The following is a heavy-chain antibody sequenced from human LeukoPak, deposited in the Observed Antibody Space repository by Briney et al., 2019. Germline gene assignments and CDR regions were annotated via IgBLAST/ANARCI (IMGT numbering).Heavy chain of an antibody. Sequence: ASVKVSCKASGYTFTGYYMHWVRQAPGQGLEWMGWINPNSGGTNYAQEFQGRVTMTRDTSISTAYMELSRLRSDDTAVYYCATHLLAGGPDYWGQGTLVTVSS. CDR2: INPNSGGT. CDR3: ATHLLAGGPDY. V-gene: IGHV1-2*02. D-gene: IGHD3-16*01. CDR1: GYTFTGYY. J-gene: IGHJ4*02.